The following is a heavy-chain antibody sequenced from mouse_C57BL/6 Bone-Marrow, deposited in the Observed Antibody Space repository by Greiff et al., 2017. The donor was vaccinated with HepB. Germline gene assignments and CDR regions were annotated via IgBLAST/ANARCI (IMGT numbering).Heavy chain of an antibody. CDR3: ARCRRYQSFDY. CDR2: IYPGDGDT. V-gene: IGHV1-82*01. D-gene: IGHD1-1*01. Sequence: QVQLKESGPELVKPGASVKISCKASGYAFSSSWMNWVKQRPGKGLEWIGRIYPGDGDTNYNGKFKGKATLTADKSSSTAYMQLSSLTSEDSAVYFCARCRRYQSFDYWGQGTTLTVSS. J-gene: IGHJ2*01. CDR1: GYAFSSSW.